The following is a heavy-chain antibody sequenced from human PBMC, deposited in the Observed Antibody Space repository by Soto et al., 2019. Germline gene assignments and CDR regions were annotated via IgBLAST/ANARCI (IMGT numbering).Heavy chain of an antibody. CDR3: ARSPSGVRSSFDY. V-gene: IGHV4-34*01. D-gene: IGHD3-3*01. Sequence: QVQLQQWGAGLLKPSETLSLTCAVYGGSFSGYYWSWIRQPPGKGLEWIGEINHSGSTNYNPSLKSRVTRSVDTSKNQFSLKLSSVTAADTAVYYCARSPSGVRSSFDYWGQGTLVTVSS. J-gene: IGHJ4*02. CDR1: GGSFSGYY. CDR2: INHSGST.